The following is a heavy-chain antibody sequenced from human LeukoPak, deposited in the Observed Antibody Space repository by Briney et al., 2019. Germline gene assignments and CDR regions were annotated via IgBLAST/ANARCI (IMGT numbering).Heavy chain of an antibody. CDR3: VRGGGLPNCGGYCPPDT. D-gene: IGHD2-21*02. CDR1: GGSISHVAYS. V-gene: IGHV4-30-2*01. CDR2: FHHTVGI. J-gene: IGHJ3*02. Sequence: PSETLSLTCTVSGGSISHVAYSWSWIRQPPGEGLEWIGLFHHTVGIDYKPSLKSRVTISGDRTKNQLSLTLTSVTAADTAVYYCVRGGGLPNCGGYCPPDTWGQGKMVIVSS.